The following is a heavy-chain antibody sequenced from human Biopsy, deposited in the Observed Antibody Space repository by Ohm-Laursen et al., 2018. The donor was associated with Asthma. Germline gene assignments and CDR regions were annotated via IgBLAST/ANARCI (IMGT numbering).Heavy chain of an antibody. J-gene: IGHJ4*02. CDR3: ARAQDYYDSRGYYRSFDY. V-gene: IGHV4-31*03. Sequence: SDTLSLTCTVSYGSITSGGYYWTWIRQHPGKGLEWTGFIYYSGSTYYNPSLKSRVSISIDTSKNQFSLKLSFVTAADTAVYYCARAQDYYDSRGYYRSFDYWGQGTLVTVSS. D-gene: IGHD3-22*01. CDR1: YGSITSGGYY. CDR2: IYYSGST.